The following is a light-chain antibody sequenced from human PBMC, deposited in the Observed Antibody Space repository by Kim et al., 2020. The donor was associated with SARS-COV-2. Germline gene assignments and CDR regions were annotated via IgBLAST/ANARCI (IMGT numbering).Light chain of an antibody. V-gene: IGLV1-51*01. J-gene: IGLJ3*02. CDR3: GTWDDSLSAGV. Sequence: GLTCTFSCSGGSSNIGNYYVTWYQRLPGTAPKLLIYDDNKRPSGIPDRFSGSKSGTSATLDITGLQTGDEADYYCGTWDDSLSAGVFGGGTKVTVL. CDR1: SSNIGNYY. CDR2: DDN.